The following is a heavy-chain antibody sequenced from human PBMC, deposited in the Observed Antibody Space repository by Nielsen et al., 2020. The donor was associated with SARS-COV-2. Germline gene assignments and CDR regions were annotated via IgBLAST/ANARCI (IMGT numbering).Heavy chain of an antibody. Sequence: GGSLRLSCTASGFTFGDSGMSWFRQAPGKGLEWVSSISTSSSYIYYADSLKGRFTISRDNAKNSLYLQMNSLRAEDTAVYYCARGGPIDDFWSGYSPYYYYYMDVWGKGTTVTVSS. J-gene: IGHJ6*03. D-gene: IGHD3-3*01. V-gene: IGHV3-21*01. CDR3: ARGGPIDDFWSGYSPYYYYYMDV. CDR2: ISTSSSYI. CDR1: GFTFGDSG.